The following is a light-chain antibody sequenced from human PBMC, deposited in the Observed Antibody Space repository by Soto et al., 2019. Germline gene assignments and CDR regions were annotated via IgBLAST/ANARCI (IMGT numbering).Light chain of an antibody. Sequence: IQLTQSPPSLSASVGDRVTITCRASQDIAIYLAWYQQKPGEAPKLXIYAASTLYGGVPSRFSGSGSGTDFALTITSLQAEDFATYYCQQYNSYPWTFGQGTQGGYQ. CDR2: AAS. CDR3: QQYNSYPWT. V-gene: IGKV1-9*01. J-gene: IGKJ1*01. CDR1: QDIAIY.